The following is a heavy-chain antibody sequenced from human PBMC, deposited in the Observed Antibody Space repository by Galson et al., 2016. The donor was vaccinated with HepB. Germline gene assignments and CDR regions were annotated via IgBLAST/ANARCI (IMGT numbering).Heavy chain of an antibody. D-gene: IGHD2-2*01. V-gene: IGHV3-7*03. J-gene: IGHJ4*02. CDR3: ARGRTSAPGDRAILDY. Sequence: SLRLSCAASGFTFSSYWMNWVRQAPGKGLEWVGNIKHDGSEKYYVDSVEGRFTISRDDAKNSLYLQMNSLRAADTAVYYCARGRTSAPGDRAILDYWGQGTLVTVSS. CDR1: GFTFSSYW. CDR2: IKHDGSEK.